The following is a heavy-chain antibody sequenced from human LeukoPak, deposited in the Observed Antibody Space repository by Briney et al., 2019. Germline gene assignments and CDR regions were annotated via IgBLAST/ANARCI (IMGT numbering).Heavy chain of an antibody. V-gene: IGHV3-43*01. D-gene: IGHD6-19*01. CDR1: GFTFDDYT. CDR3: AKGGDSSGWPLSY. CDR2: ISWDVGST. J-gene: IGHJ4*02. Sequence: GGSLRLSCAASGFTFDDYTMHWVRQAPGKGLEWVSVISWDVGSTYYADSVKGRFTISRDNSKNSLYLQMNSLRTEDTALYYCAKGGDSSGWPLSYWGQGTLVPVSS.